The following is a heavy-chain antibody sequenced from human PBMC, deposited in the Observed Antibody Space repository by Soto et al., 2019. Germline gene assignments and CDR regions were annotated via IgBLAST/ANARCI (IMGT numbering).Heavy chain of an antibody. D-gene: IGHD5-12*01. V-gene: IGHV3-11*01. J-gene: IGHJ4*02. CDR3: ARNLRLVDC. CDR1: GFTFSDYY. Sequence: PGGSLRLSCAASGFTFSDYYMSWIRQAPGKGLEWVSYITTSGSTTHSADSVKGRFTISGDNAKNSLYLQMNSLRAEDTAVYYCARNLRLVDCWGRGTLVTVSS. CDR2: ITTSGSTT.